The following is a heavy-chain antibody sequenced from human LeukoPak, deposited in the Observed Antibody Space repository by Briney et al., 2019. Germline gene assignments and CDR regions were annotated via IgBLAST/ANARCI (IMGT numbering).Heavy chain of an antibody. J-gene: IGHJ3*02. CDR3: AKDYYYDSSGYYYAFDI. CDR1: GFTFDDYA. D-gene: IGHD3-22*01. V-gene: IGHV3-9*01. CDR2: ISWNSGSI. Sequence: PGGSLRLSCAASGFTFDDYAMHWVRQAPGKGLEWVSGISWNSGSIGYADSVKDRFTISRDNAKNSLYLQMNSLRAEDTALYYCAKDYYYDSSGYYYAFDIWGQGTMVTVSS.